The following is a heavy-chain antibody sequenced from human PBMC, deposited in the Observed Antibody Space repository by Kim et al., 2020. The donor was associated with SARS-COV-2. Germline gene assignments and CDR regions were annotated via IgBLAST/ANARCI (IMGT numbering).Heavy chain of an antibody. V-gene: IGHV3-33*01. CDR2: IWYDGSNK. D-gene: IGHD3-3*01. Sequence: GGSLRLSCAASGFTFSSYGMHWVRQAPGKGLEWVAVIWYDGSNKYYADSVKGRFTISRDNSKNTLYLQMSSLRAEDTAVYYCARDRAIFGVVGDYGMDVWGQGTTVTVSS. CDR1: GFTFSSYG. J-gene: IGHJ6*02. CDR3: ARDRAIFGVVGDYGMDV.